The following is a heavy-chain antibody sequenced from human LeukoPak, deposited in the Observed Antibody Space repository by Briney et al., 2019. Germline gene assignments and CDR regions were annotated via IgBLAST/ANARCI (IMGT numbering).Heavy chain of an antibody. CDR2: IKGDERST. CDR3: TPEVWELQGASDI. D-gene: IGHD1-26*01. CDR1: GFTFSSYW. Sequence: GGSLRLSCAASGFTFSSYWLHWVRQAPGKGLVWVSRIKGDERSTNYADSVKGRFTISRDNAKNSLYLQMNSLRAADTAVYYCTPEVWELQGASDIWGQGTMVTVSS. V-gene: IGHV3-74*01. J-gene: IGHJ3*02.